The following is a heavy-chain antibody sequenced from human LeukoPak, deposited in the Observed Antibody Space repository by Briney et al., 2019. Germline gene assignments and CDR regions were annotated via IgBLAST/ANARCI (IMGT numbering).Heavy chain of an antibody. V-gene: IGHV3-23*01. J-gene: IGHJ4*02. CDR1: GFNFGTYA. CDR3: AQDIVVVPAAMAGGDFDY. Sequence: PGGSLRLSCAASGFNFGTYAMTWVRQAPGMGLEWVSTILNNGVSTYHADSVKGRFTISRDNSKNTLYLQMNSLRAEDTAVYYCAQDIVVVPAAMAGGDFDYWGQGTLVTVSS. D-gene: IGHD2-2*01. CDR2: ILNNGVST.